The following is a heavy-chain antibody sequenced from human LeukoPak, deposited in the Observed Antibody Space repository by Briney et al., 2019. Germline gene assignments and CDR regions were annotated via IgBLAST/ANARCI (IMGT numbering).Heavy chain of an antibody. CDR3: ANDHDYCSSTSCYFPTIYQPYSMDV. CDR1: GFTFSSYG. D-gene: IGHD2-2*01. CDR2: ISYDGSNK. J-gene: IGHJ6*02. V-gene: IGHV3-30*18. Sequence: PGGSLRLPCAASGFTFSSYGMHWVRQAPVKGLEWVAVISYDGSNKYYADSVKGRFTISRDNSKNTLYLQMNSLRAEDTAVYYCANDHDYCSSTSCYFPTIYQPYSMDVWGQGTTVTVSS.